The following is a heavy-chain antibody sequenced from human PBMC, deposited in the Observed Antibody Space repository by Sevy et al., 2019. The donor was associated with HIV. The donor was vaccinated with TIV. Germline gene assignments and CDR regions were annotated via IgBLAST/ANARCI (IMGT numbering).Heavy chain of an antibody. CDR3: ARGHPYCSGGSCEKYCFDY. CDR1: GFTVSSNY. CDR2: IYSDGST. J-gene: IGHJ4*02. V-gene: IGHV3-53*01. Sequence: GGSLRLSCAASGFTVSSNYMSWVRQAPGKGLEWVSVIYSDGSTYYVDSVKGRFTISTDNSKNTLYLQMNSLRAEDTAVDYCARGHPYCSGGSCEKYCFDYWGQGTLVTVSS. D-gene: IGHD2-15*01.